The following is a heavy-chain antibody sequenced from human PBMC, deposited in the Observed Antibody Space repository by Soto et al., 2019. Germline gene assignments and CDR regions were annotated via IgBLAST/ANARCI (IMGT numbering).Heavy chain of an antibody. J-gene: IGHJ4*02. V-gene: IGHV1-69*01. CDR2: IIPIFGTA. D-gene: IGHD1-26*01. Sequence: VQLVQSGAEVKKPGSSVKVSCKASGGTFSSYSINWVRRAPGQGLEWMGEIIPIFGTAYYAQKFQGRVTITADESTSTAYMELSSLRSEDTAVYYCARDGGRHSGGIDYWCQGNLVTVSS. CDR1: GGTFSSYS. CDR3: ARDGGRHSGGIDY.